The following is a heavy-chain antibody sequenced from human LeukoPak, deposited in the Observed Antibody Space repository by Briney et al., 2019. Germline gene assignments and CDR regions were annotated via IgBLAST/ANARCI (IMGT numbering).Heavy chain of an antibody. CDR2: IYSGGST. J-gene: IGHJ4*02. Sequence: GGSLRLSCAASGFTVSSNYMSWVRQAPGKGLEWVSVIYSGGSTYYADSVKGRFTISRDNAKNSLYLQMNSLRDEDTAVYYCARGAVAGPTQFDYWGQGTLVTVSS. CDR3: ARGAVAGPTQFDY. V-gene: IGHV3-66*01. D-gene: IGHD6-19*01. CDR1: GFTVSSNY.